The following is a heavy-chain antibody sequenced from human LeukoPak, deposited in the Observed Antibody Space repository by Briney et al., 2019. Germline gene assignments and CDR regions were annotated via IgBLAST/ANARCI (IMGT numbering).Heavy chain of an antibody. CDR1: GGSFSSYY. J-gene: IGHJ4*02. V-gene: IGHV4-34*01. D-gene: IGHD3-22*01. CDR3: ARGQDYFDSEYYFDY. Sequence: PSETLSLTCALDGGSFSSYYWSWIRQPPGKGLEWIGEINHSGSTNYNPSLKSRVTISVDTSKNHFSLKLSSVTATDTAVYYCARGQDYFDSEYYFDYWGQGTLVTVSS. CDR2: INHSGST.